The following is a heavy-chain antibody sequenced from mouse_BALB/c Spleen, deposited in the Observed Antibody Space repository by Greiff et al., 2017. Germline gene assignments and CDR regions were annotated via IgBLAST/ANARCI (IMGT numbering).Heavy chain of an antibody. D-gene: IGHD1-1*01. V-gene: IGHV14-3*02. J-gene: IGHJ2*01. Sequence: EVQLQQSGAELVKPGASVKLSCTASGFNIKDTYMHWVKQRPEQGLEWIGRIDPANGNTKYDPKFQGKATITADTSSNTAYLQLSSLTSEDTAVYYGARCYYGSSYRLYYFDYWGQGTTLTVSS. CDR1: GFNIKDTY. CDR3: ARCYYGSSYRLYYFDY. CDR2: IDPANGNT.